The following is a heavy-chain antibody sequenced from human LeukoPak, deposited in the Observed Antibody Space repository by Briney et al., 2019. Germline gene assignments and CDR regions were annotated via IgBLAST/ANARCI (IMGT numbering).Heavy chain of an antibody. Sequence: GASVTVSYMASGYTFTSYGISWVRQAPGQGLEWMGWISAYNGNTNYAQKLQGRVTMTTDTSTSTAYMELRSLRSDDTAVYYCARGSSSRDYYYGMDVWGQGTTVTVSS. J-gene: IGHJ6*02. D-gene: IGHD6-6*01. CDR1: GYTFTSYG. CDR3: ARGSSSRDYYYGMDV. CDR2: ISAYNGNT. V-gene: IGHV1-18*01.